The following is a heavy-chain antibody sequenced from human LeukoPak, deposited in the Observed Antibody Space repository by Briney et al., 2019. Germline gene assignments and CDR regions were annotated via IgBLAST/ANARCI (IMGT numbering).Heavy chain of an antibody. Sequence: EASVKVSCKASGYSFTGYYMHWVRQAPGQGLEWMGIINPSGGSTSYAQKFQGRVTMTRDMSTSTVYMELSSLRSEDTAVYYCARGIGDRFRLQHVIDYWGQGTLVTVSS. CDR2: INPSGGST. D-gene: IGHD2-21*02. V-gene: IGHV1-46*01. CDR1: GYSFTGYY. J-gene: IGHJ4*02. CDR3: ARGIGDRFRLQHVIDY.